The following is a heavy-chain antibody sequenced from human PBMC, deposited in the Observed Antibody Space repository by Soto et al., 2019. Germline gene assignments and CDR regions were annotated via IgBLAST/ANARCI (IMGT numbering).Heavy chain of an antibody. D-gene: IGHD2-15*01. CDR2: IYYSGST. J-gene: IGHJ1*01. CDR3: ARHTPAISISEH. CDR1: GGSISSSSYF. Sequence: PSETLSLTCSVSGGSISSSSYFWGWIRQPPGKGLEWIGSIYYSGSTYYNPSLKSRVTVSVDTSKNQFSLKLSSVTAADTAVYYCARHTPAISISEHWGQGTLVTGSS. V-gene: IGHV4-39*01.